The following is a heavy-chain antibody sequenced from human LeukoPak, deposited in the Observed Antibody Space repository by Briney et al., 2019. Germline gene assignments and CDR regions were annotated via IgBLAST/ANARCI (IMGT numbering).Heavy chain of an antibody. Sequence: GGSLRLSCAASEFTFSTCSMNWVRQAPGKGLEWVSSISSSSTYIYYADSVKGRFTISRDNAKNSLYLQMNSLRAEDTAVYYCARVTVASIDYWGQGTLVTVSS. CDR2: ISSSSTYI. D-gene: IGHD5-12*01. J-gene: IGHJ4*02. V-gene: IGHV3-21*01. CDR3: ARVTVASIDY. CDR1: EFTFSTCS.